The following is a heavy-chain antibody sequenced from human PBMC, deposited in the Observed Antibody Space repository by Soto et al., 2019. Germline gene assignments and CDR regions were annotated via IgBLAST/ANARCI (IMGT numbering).Heavy chain of an antibody. CDR3: ARGPPITIFGVVIYFDY. Sequence: SVKVSCKASGYTFTGYYMHWVRQAPGQGLEWMGWINPNSGGTNYAQKFQGRVTMTRDTSISTAYMELSRLRSDDTAVYYCARGPPITIFGVVIYFDYWGQGTLVTVSS. CDR2: INPNSGGT. D-gene: IGHD3-3*01. J-gene: IGHJ4*02. V-gene: IGHV1-2*02. CDR1: GYTFTGYY.